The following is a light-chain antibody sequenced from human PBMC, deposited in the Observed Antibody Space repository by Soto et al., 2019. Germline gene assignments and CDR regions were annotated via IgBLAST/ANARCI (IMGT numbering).Light chain of an antibody. CDR1: SSDVGGYNY. CDR3: SSFTSSSTTV. V-gene: IGLV2-14*03. J-gene: IGLJ2*01. CDR2: DVS. Sequence: QSALTQPASVSGSPGQSITISCTGTSSDVGGYNYVSWYQQHPGKVPKLLIFDVSDRPSGVSSRFSGSKSGNTASLTISGLQAEDEADYYCSSFTSSSTTVFGGGTKLTVL.